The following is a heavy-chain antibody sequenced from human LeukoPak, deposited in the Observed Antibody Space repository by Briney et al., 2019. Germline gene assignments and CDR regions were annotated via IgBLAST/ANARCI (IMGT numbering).Heavy chain of an antibody. D-gene: IGHD5-24*01. CDR3: ARRDGYNYVIDY. CDR1: GGTFSSYA. CDR2: IIPIFGTA. J-gene: IGHJ4*02. V-gene: IGHV1-69*13. Sequence: GASVKVSCKASGGTFSSYAISWVRQAPGQGLEWMGGIIPIFGTANYAQKFQGRVTITADESTSTAYMELSSLRSEDTAVYYCARRDGYNYVIDYWGQGTLVTVSS.